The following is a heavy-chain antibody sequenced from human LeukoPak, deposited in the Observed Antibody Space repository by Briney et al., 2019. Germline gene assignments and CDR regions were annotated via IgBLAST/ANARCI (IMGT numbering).Heavy chain of an antibody. CDR3: ARVDVFHFDY. CDR1: GGSISSGGYY. J-gene: IGHJ4*02. D-gene: IGHD3-10*01. V-gene: IGHV4-30-2*01. Sequence: SQTLSLTCTVSGGSISSGGYYWSWIRQPPGKGLEWIGYIYHSGSTYYNPSLKSRVTISVDRSKNQFSLKLSSVTAADTAVYYCARVDVFHFDYWGQGTLVTVSS. CDR2: IYHSGST.